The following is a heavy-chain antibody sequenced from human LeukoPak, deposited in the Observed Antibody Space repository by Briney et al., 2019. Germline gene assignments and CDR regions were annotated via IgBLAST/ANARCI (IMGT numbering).Heavy chain of an antibody. CDR1: GGSISSSNW. CDR3: ARRGLRFLEWLLSFNYFDY. J-gene: IGHJ4*02. Sequence: SGTLSLTCAVSGGSISSSNWWSWVRQPPGKGLEWIGEINHSGSTNYNPSLKSRVTISVDTSKNQFSLKLSSVTAADTAVYYCARRGLRFLEWLLSFNYFDYWGQGTLVTVSS. CDR2: INHSGST. D-gene: IGHD3-3*01. V-gene: IGHV4-4*02.